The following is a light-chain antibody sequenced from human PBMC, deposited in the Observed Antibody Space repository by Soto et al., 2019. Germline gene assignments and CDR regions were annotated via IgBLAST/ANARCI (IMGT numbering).Light chain of an antibody. CDR3: QQYGSSSWT. CDR1: QSVSNNY. CDR2: GAS. V-gene: IGKV3-20*01. Sequence: EIVLTQSPGTLSLSPGERATLSCRASQSVSNNYLAWYQQKPGQAPRLLIYGASNMATGIPARFSGSGSGTDFTLTISRLEPEDFAVYYCQQYGSSSWTFGQGTKVEIK. J-gene: IGKJ1*01.